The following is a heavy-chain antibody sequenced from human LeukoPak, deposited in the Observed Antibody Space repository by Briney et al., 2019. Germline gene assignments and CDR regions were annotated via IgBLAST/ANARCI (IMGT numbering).Heavy chain of an antibody. Sequence: GGSLRLSCAASGFTFCDYGMIWVRQAPGKGLVWVSHINSDGSETKDADSVKGRFTSSRDNAKNTLYLQMNSLRAEDTAVYYCVRGFGDYWGQGTLVTVSS. CDR1: GFTFCDYG. J-gene: IGHJ4*02. V-gene: IGHV3-74*03. CDR3: VRGFGDY. D-gene: IGHD3-16*01. CDR2: INSDGSET.